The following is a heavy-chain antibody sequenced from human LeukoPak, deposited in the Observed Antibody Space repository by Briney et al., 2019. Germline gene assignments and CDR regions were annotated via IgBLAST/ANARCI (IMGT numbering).Heavy chain of an antibody. Sequence: SETLSLTCTVSGGSISSYYWSWIRQPPGKGLEWIGYIYYSGSTNNNPSLKSRVTISVDTSKNQFSLKLSSVTAADTAVYYCARVVGGGSHRGGNWFDPWGQGTLVTVSS. J-gene: IGHJ5*02. V-gene: IGHV4-59*01. CDR3: ARVVGGGSHRGGNWFDP. CDR2: IYYSGST. CDR1: GGSISSYY. D-gene: IGHD3-16*01.